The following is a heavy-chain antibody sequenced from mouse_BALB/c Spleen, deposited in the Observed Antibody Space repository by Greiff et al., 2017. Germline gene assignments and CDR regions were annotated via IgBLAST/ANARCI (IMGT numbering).Heavy chain of an antibody. J-gene: IGHJ2*01. CDR1: GFTFSSYA. CDR3: ARGNDYYFDY. CDR2: ISSGGST. V-gene: IGHV5-6-5*01. Sequence: EVQLKESGGGLVKPGGSLKLSCAASGFTFSSYAMSWVRQTPEKRLEWVASISSGGSTYYPDSVKGRFTISRDNARNILYLQMSSLRSEDTAMYYCARGNDYYFDYWGQGTTLTVSS. D-gene: IGHD2-4*01.